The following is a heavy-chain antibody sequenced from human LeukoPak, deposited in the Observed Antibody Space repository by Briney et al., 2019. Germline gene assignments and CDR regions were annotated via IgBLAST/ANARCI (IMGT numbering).Heavy chain of an antibody. V-gene: IGHV1-2*02. CDR2: INPNSGGT. CDR1: GYTFTGYY. Sequence: GASVKVSCKASGYTFTGYYKHWVRQAPGQGLEWMGWINPNSGGTNYAQKFQGRVTMTRDTSISTAYMELSRLRSDDTAVYYCARVIRKNYGDYEPLGYWGQGTLVTVSS. D-gene: IGHD4-17*01. CDR3: ARVIRKNYGDYEPLGY. J-gene: IGHJ4*02.